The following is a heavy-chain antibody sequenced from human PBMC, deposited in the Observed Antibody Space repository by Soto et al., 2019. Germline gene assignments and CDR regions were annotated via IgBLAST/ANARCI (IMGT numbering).Heavy chain of an antibody. D-gene: IGHD3-22*01. CDR1: GGSISSGGYY. Sequence: QVQLQESGPGLVKPSQTLSLTCTVSGGSISSGGYYRSWIRQHPGKGLEWIGYIYYSGSTYYNPSLKIRVTISVDTSKNQFSLKLSSVTAADTAVYYCARENNYYDSSGHQYFDYWGQGTLVTVSS. V-gene: IGHV4-31*03. CDR3: ARENNYYDSSGHQYFDY. J-gene: IGHJ4*02. CDR2: IYYSGST.